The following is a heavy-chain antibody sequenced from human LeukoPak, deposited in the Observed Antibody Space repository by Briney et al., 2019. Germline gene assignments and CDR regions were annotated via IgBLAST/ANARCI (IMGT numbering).Heavy chain of an antibody. CDR2: INHSRNS. J-gene: IGHJ4*02. CDR3: ARGLIRYYSGTGTSGNFGY. CDR1: GVSFSGHY. D-gene: IGHD3-10*01. Sequence: PPETLCLTSGVYGVSFSGHYWTCIRQPPGKGLEWIGEINHSRNSNYNPSLKSRLTTSVDTSKNQFSLRLTSVTAADTAVYYCARGLIRYYSGTGTSGNFGYWGQGTLVTVSS. V-gene: IGHV4-34*01.